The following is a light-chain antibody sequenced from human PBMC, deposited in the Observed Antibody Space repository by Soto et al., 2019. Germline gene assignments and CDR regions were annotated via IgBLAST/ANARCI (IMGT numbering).Light chain of an antibody. J-gene: IGKJ1*01. CDR3: QQYGSSLTWT. CDR2: GAS. CDR1: QTVSSS. V-gene: IGKV3-20*01. Sequence: PGERATLSCRASQTVSSSLAWYQQKPGQAPRLLIYGASSRATGIPDRFSGSGSGTDFTLTISRLEPEDFAVYYCQQYGSSLTWTFGQGTKVDIK.